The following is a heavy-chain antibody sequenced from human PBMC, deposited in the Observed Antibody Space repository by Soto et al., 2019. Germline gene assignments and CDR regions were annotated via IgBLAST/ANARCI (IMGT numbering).Heavy chain of an antibody. V-gene: IGHV3-9*01. J-gene: IGHJ4*02. CDR2: MSWNSGTI. D-gene: IGHD6-19*01. CDR1: GFTFDDYA. CDR3: AKDIRRGFSSAWGD. Sequence: EVQLVESGGGLVQPGRSLRLSCAASGFTFDDYAMHWVRQAPGKGLEWVSGMSWNSGTIAYADSVKGRFTVSRDNAKNSLYLQMNSLRADDTAVYYSAKDIRRGFSSAWGDWGQGALVTVSS.